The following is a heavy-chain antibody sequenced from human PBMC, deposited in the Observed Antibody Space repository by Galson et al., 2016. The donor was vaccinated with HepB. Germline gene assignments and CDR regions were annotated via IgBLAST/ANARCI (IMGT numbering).Heavy chain of an antibody. CDR1: DDSISNYY. J-gene: IGHJ3*02. CDR2: IHYSGSS. D-gene: IGHD3-16*01. Sequence: SETLSLTCTVSDDSISNYYWNWIRQPPGEGLEWIGYIHYSGSSKCNPPLKSRVTMSVYTSKNQFSLRLSSVTAADTAVYYCARWGTYSEKHAFDIWGQGTMVTVSS. V-gene: IGHV4-59*01. CDR3: ARWGTYSEKHAFDI.